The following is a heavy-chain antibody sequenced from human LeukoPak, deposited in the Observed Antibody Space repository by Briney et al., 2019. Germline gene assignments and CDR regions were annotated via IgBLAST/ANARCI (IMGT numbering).Heavy chain of an antibody. CDR3: AVRVGTAAGTDF. CDR2: ISSSGNTI. CDR1: GFTFSYYE. Sequence: PGGSLRLSCAASGFTFSYYELHWDRQAPGKGLEWVSYISSSGNTIYYADSVKGRLTISRDNAKNSLYLQMNSLRAEDTAVYYCAVRVGTAAGTDFWGQGTLVTVSS. D-gene: IGHD6-13*01. V-gene: IGHV3-48*03. J-gene: IGHJ4*02.